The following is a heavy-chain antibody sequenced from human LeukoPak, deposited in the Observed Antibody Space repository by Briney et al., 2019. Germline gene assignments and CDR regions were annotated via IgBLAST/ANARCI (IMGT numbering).Heavy chain of an antibody. Sequence: PGGSLRLSCAASGFTFSSYGMHWVRQAPGKGLEWVAVIWYDGSNKYYADSVKGRFTISRDNSKNTLYLHMNSLRAEDTAVYYCARDGVDYGVHTDRIYCNGWRQRSLVTVSS. CDR1: GFTFSSYG. D-gene: IGHD4/OR15-4a*01. CDR3: ARDGVDYGVHTDRIYCNG. CDR2: IWYDGSNK. J-gene: IGHJ4*02. V-gene: IGHV3-33*01.